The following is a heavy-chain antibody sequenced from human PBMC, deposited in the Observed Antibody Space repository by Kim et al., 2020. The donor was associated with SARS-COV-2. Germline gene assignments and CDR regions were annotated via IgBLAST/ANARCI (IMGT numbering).Heavy chain of an antibody. V-gene: IGHV4-34*01. D-gene: IGHD2-2*01. CDR2: INHSGST. J-gene: IGHJ4*02. Sequence: SETLSLTCAVYGGSFSGYYWSWIRQPPGKGLEWIGEINHSGSTNYNPSLKSRVTISVDTSKNQFSLKLSSVTAADTAVYYCARGRYCSSTSCPSEFVKWGQGTLVTVSS. CDR1: GGSFSGYY. CDR3: ARGRYCSSTSCPSEFVK.